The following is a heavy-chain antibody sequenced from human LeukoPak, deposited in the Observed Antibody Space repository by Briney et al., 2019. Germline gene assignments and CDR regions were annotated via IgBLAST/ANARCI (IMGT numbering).Heavy chain of an antibody. D-gene: IGHD4-23*01. CDR3: ARRYGGNSGFDY. V-gene: IGHV4-59*01. CDR1: GGSISSYY. CDR2: IYYSGST. Sequence: KPSETLSLTCTVSGGSISSYYWSWIRQPPGKGLEWIGYIYYSGSTNYNPSLKSRVTISVDTSKNQFSLKLSSVTAADTAVYYCARRYGGNSGFDYWGQGTLVTVSS. J-gene: IGHJ4*02.